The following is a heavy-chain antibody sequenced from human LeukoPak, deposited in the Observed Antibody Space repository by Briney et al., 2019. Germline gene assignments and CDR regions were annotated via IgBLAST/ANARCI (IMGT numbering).Heavy chain of an antibody. CDR2: IYSGGST. CDR1: GFTVSSNY. V-gene: IGHV3-66*01. J-gene: IGHJ3*02. D-gene: IGHD3-22*01. CDR3: ARDYHYYDSSGYYSGVFDI. Sequence: GGSLRLSCAASGFTVSSNYMSWVRQAPGKGLEWVSVIYSGGSTYYADSVKGRFTISRDNSKNTLYLQMNCLRAEDTAVYYCARDYHYYDSSGYYSGVFDIWGQGTMVTVSS.